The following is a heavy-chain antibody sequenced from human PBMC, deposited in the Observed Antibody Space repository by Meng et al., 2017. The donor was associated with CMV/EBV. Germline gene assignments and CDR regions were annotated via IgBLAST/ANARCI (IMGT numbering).Heavy chain of an antibody. Sequence: SETLSLTCTISGGSVSSGSYYWSWIRQPPGKGLEWIGYIYYSGSTNYNPSLKSLVTISVDTSKNQFSLKLSSVTAADTAVYYCACYIAAREGDYFDYWGQGTLVTVSS. CDR1: GGSVSSGSYY. CDR3: ACYIAAREGDYFDY. V-gene: IGHV4-61*01. D-gene: IGHD6-6*01. J-gene: IGHJ4*02. CDR2: IYYSGST.